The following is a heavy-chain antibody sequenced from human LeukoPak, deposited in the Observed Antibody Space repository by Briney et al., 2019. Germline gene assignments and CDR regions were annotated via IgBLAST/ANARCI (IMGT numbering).Heavy chain of an antibody. D-gene: IGHD5-18*01. CDR1: GFTFSNYA. CDR2: ISGSGGST. Sequence: GGSLRLSCAASGFTFSNYAMSWVRQAPGKGLEWVSAISGSGGSTYYADSVKGRFTISRDNSKNTLYLQMNSLRAEDTAVYYCAKGRIQLWLQLDYWGQGTLVTVSS. CDR3: AKGRIQLWLQLDY. J-gene: IGHJ4*02. V-gene: IGHV3-23*01.